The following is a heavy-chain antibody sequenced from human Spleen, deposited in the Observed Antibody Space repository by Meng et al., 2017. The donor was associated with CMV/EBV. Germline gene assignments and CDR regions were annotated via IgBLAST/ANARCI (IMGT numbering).Heavy chain of an antibody. Sequence: GESLKISCAASGFTFSSYSMNWVRQAPGKGLEWVSSISSSSSYIYYAESVKGRFTISRDNANNSLYLQMNSLRAEDTAVYYCARDRRSSSGGYYGMDVWGQGTLVTVSS. D-gene: IGHD6-6*01. J-gene: IGHJ6*02. CDR3: ARDRRSSSGGYYGMDV. V-gene: IGHV3-21*01. CDR1: GFTFSSYS. CDR2: ISSSSSYI.